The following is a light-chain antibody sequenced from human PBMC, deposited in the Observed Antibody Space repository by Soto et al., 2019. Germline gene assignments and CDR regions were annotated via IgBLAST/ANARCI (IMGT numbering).Light chain of an antibody. V-gene: IGKV3-20*01. CDR3: QQYNLYPWA. J-gene: IGKJ1*01. CDR1: QSVSSSY. Sequence: EIVLTQSPGTLSLSPGERATLSCRASQSVSSSYLAWYQQKPGQAPRLLIYGASSRATGIPDRFSGSGSGTEFTLTISSLQPDDFATYYCQQYNLYPWAFGQGTKV. CDR2: GAS.